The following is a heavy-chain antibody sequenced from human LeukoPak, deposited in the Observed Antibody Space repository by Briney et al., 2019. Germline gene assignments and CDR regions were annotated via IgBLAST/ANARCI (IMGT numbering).Heavy chain of an antibody. V-gene: IGHV4-34*01. CDR2: INHTGGT. Sequence: PSETLSLTCAVYGGSFSGYYWSWVRLFPAKGLERIGEINHTGGTNYNPSLNSRVTISIDASKSQVSLTVNSVTAADTAVYYCAGGDHRYNRPIHYSGMDGLGQGTTVTVSS. J-gene: IGHJ6*02. CDR1: GGSFSGYY. D-gene: IGHD1-14*01. CDR3: AGGDHRYNRPIHYSGMDG.